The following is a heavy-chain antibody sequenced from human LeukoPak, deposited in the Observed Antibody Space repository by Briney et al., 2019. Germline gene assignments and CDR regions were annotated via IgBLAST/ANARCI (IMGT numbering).Heavy chain of an antibody. D-gene: IGHD4-23*01. V-gene: IGHV1-69*05. CDR2: IIPIFGTA. Sequence: SVKVSCKASGGTFSSYAISWVRQAPGRGLEWMGGIIPIFGTANYAQEFQGRVTITTDESTSTAYMELSSLRSEDTAVYYCARSRRVTMVVTQPYYYYMDVWGKGTTVTVSS. CDR1: GGTFSSYA. CDR3: ARSRRVTMVVTQPYYYYMDV. J-gene: IGHJ6*03.